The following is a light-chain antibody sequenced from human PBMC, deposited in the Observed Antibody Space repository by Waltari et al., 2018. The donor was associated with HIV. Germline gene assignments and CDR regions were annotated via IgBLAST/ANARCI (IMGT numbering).Light chain of an antibody. Sequence: QSALTQPRSVSGSPGLSVTISCTGTSSDVGGYNYVSWYQQHSGKAPKLMIYDVSKRPSGVPDHFAGSKTGNTASLTISRLQAEDEADYYCCSYAGSYTYVFGTGTKVTGL. V-gene: IGLV2-11*01. J-gene: IGLJ1*01. CDR2: DVS. CDR1: SSDVGGYNY. CDR3: CSYAGSYTYV.